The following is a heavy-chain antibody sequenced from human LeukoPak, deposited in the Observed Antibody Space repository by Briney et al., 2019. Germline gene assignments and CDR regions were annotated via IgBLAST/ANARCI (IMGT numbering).Heavy chain of an antibody. CDR3: ARTGYSYGVYYYIDV. J-gene: IGHJ6*03. CDR2: IKQDGSDQ. V-gene: IGHV3-7*03. D-gene: IGHD5-18*01. CDR1: GFTFSSYG. Sequence: GGSLRLSCAASGFTFSSYGMHWVRQAPGKGLEWVANIKQDGSDQYYVDSVKGRFTISRENAKNSLYLQMNSLRAEDTAVYYCARTGYSYGVYYYIDVWGKGTTVTISS.